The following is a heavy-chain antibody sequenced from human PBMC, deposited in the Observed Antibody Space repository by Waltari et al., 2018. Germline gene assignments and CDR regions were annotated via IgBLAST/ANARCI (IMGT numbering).Heavy chain of an antibody. J-gene: IGHJ6*03. CDR2: INHSGGT. CDR3: ARGGEGNYYYYMDV. V-gene: IGHV4-34*01. D-gene: IGHD4-17*01. Sequence: QVQLQQWGAGLLKPSETLSLTCAVYGGSFSGYYWSWIRQPPGKGREGLGEINHSGGTNYNTALESRVTISVATSKNQFSLKLSSVTAADTAVYYCARGGEGNYYYYMDVWGKGTTVTVSS. CDR1: GGSFSGYY.